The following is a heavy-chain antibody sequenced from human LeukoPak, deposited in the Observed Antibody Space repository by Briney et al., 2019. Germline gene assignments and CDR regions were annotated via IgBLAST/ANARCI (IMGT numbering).Heavy chain of an antibody. CDR2: IYSGGST. CDR1: GFTVSSNY. D-gene: IGHD1-7*01. V-gene: IGHV3-53*05. Sequence: GGSLRLSCAVSGFTVSSNYMSWVRQAPGKGLEWVWVIYSGGSTYYADSVKGRFTIYRDNSKNTLYLQMNTLRAEDTAVYYCARDSQLTGTTSFDYWRQGTRVTVSS. CDR3: ARDSQLTGTTSFDY. J-gene: IGHJ4*02.